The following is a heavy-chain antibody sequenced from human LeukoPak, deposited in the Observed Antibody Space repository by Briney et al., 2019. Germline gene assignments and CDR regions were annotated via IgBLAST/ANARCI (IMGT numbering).Heavy chain of an antibody. J-gene: IGHJ4*02. D-gene: IGHD6-19*01. CDR3: AREIAVAGTIN. V-gene: IGHV3-53*01. CDR1: GFTFSSYW. Sequence: GGSLRLSCAASGFTFSSYWMIWVRQAPGKGLEWVSVIYSGGSTYYADSVKGRFTISRDNSKNTLYLQMNSLRAEDTAVYYCAREIAVAGTINWGQGTLVTVSS. CDR2: IYSGGST.